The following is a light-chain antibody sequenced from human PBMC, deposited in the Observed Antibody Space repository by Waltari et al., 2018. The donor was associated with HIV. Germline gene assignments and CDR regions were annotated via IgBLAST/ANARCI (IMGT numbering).Light chain of an antibody. V-gene: IGKV1D-16*01. J-gene: IGKJ4*02. CDR2: SAS. CDR3: QQYNRYAS. CDR1: PGIGGW. Sequence: DIKMTQPTSSLSVSVVGSVTLSCRASPGIGGWVAMYQQKPGKTRTPLIYSASRLQNGVPSRFSASEVGTEFNHTSRNLQPEDFATYGCQQYNRYASFGGATKVEMK.